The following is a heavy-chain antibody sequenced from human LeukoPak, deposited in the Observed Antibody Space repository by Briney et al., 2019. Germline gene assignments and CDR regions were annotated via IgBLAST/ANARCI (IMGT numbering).Heavy chain of an antibody. CDR1: GYSFTSYW. Sequence: ESLKISCKSSGYSFTSYWIDWVRQVPGQGLEWLGIIYPGYSDTRYSPIFQGQVTVSADKSTSTAYLQCSSLKASDHAMYYCARHDSYGPDYYYYYMDVWGKGTTVTVSS. D-gene: IGHD5-18*01. V-gene: IGHV5-51*01. CDR2: IYPGYSDT. J-gene: IGHJ6*03. CDR3: ARHDSYGPDYYYYYMDV.